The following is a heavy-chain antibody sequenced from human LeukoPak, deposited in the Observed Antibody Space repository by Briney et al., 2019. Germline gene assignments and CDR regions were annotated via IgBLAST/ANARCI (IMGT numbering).Heavy chain of an antibody. D-gene: IGHD6-19*01. CDR1: GVTFSSYA. CDR3: ARERTAVAGYNWFDP. CDR2: ISYDGSNK. Sequence: PGGSLRLSCAASGVTFSSYAMHWVRQAPGKGLEWVAVISYDGSNKYYADSVKGRFTISRDNSKNTLYLQMNSLRAEDTAVYYCARERTAVAGYNWFDPWGQGTLVTVSS. V-gene: IGHV3-30-3*01. J-gene: IGHJ5*02.